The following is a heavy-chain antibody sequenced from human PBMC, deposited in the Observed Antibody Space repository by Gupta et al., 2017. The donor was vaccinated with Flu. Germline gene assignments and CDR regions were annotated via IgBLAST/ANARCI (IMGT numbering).Heavy chain of an antibody. J-gene: IGHJ4*02. D-gene: IGHD3-16*02. CDR2: MNSDGRTI. V-gene: IGHV3-74*01. CDR3: ARAGEYRFDY. CDR1: GFTFSSSW. Sequence: EVLLVESGGDLVQPGGSLGLSCAASGFTFSSSWMHWVRQAPGKGPIWVSRMNSDGRTIDYADSVKGRFTISRDNAKNTLYLQMSSLRAEDTAVYYCARAGEYRFDYWGQGTLVTVSS.